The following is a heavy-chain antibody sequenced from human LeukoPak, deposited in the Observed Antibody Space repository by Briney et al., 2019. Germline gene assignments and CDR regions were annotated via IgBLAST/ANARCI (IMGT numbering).Heavy chain of an antibody. CDR1: GGSFSGYY. CDR3: ASATRTVTTIFDY. J-gene: IGHJ4*02. CDR2: INHSGST. Sequence: SETLSLTCAVYGGSFSGYYWSWIRQPPGKGLEWSGEINHSGSTNYNPSLKSRVTILVDTSKDQFSLQLSSVTAADTAVSFCASATRTVTTIFDYWGQGTLVTVSS. V-gene: IGHV4-34*01. D-gene: IGHD4-17*01.